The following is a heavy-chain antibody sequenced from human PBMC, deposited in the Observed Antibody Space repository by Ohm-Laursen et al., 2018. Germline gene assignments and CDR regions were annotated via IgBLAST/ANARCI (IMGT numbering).Heavy chain of an antibody. Sequence: SETLSLTCGVYGGSFSGYYWSWIRQSPGKGLEWIGEIDHSGSTNYNPSLKSRVTISVDTSKNQFSLKLSSVTAADTAVYYCARGPWLGFDYWGQGTLVTVSS. J-gene: IGHJ4*02. CDR2: IDHSGST. D-gene: IGHD6-19*01. V-gene: IGHV4-34*01. CDR1: GGSFSGYY. CDR3: ARGPWLGFDY.